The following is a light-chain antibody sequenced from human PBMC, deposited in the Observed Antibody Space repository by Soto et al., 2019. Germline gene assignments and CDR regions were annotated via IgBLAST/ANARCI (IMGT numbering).Light chain of an antibody. CDR1: QSVSSSY. V-gene: IGKV3-20*01. J-gene: IGKJ5*01. CDR3: QQYGSSSIP. CDR2: GAS. Sequence: IVLTQSPGTLSLSPGERATLSCRASQSVSSSYLAWYQQKPGQAPRLLIYGASSRATGIPDSFSGSGSGTDFTLTISRLEAEDFAVYYCQQYGSSSIPFGQGTRLEIK.